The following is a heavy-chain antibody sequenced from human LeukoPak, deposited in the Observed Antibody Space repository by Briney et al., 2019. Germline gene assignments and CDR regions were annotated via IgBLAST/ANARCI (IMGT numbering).Heavy chain of an antibody. CDR1: GGSVSGHF. D-gene: IGHD2-21*02. CDR3: ARHDDVPVIRRGFDF. J-gene: IGHJ4*02. V-gene: IGHV4-59*08. Sequence: SETLSLTCTVSGGSVSGHFWSWIRQSPGKGLEWIGYIYYRGRTLYSPSLKSRVTMSVDTSENQFSLRLSSVTAADTAVYYCARHDDVPVIRRGFDFWGQGTVVTVTS. CDR2: IYYRGRT.